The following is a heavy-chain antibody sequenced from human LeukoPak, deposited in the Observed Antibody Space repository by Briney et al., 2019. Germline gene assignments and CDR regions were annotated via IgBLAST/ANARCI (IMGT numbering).Heavy chain of an antibody. CDR3: AKMGHQWLGYPGFHY. V-gene: IGHV3-7*01. CDR2: IKQDGSEI. J-gene: IGHJ4*02. Sequence: GGSLGLSCTASGFTFSSYWMSWVRQAPGKGLEWVANIKQDGSEIYYVDSVNGRFTISRDNAKKSLSLQMNSLRAEDTAVYYCAKMGHQWLGYPGFHYWGQGTLVTVSS. CDR1: GFTFSSYW. D-gene: IGHD6-19*01.